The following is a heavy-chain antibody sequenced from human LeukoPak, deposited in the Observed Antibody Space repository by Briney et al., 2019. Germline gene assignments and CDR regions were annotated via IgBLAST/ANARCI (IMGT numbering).Heavy chain of an antibody. Sequence: ETLSLTCTVSGGSISSGGYYWSWIRQPPGKGLEWVSLIYTGGNTFYADSVKGRFTISRDISKNTMYLQMNSLRAEDTAVYYCAREDGSGSYPGYYYGMDVWGQGTTVTVSS. CDR2: IYTGGNT. CDR1: GGSISSGGYY. V-gene: IGHV3-53*01. J-gene: IGHJ6*02. D-gene: IGHD3-10*01. CDR3: AREDGSGSYPGYYYGMDV.